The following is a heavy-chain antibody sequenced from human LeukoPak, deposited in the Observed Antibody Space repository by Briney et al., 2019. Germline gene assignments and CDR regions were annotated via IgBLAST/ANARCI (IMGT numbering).Heavy chain of an antibody. J-gene: IGHJ6*02. D-gene: IGHD5-18*01. CDR2: INSDGSIT. CDR3: ARDAVDTANAV. Sequence: GGSLRLSCGASGFTFSSYWMHWVRQAPGKGLVWVSRINSDGSITSYADSVKGRFTISRDNAKNTLYLQMNSLRAEDTAVYYCARDAVDTANAVWGQGTTVTVSS. V-gene: IGHV3-74*01. CDR1: GFTFSSYW.